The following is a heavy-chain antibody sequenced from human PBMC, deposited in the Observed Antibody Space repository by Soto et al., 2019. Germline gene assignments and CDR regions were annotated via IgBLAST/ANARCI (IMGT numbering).Heavy chain of an antibody. CDR1: GFTFSSYG. CDR3: ARDDCSSTSCYVFDY. D-gene: IGHD2-2*01. CDR2: IWYDGSNK. V-gene: IGHV3-33*01. Sequence: GGSLRLSCAASGFTFSSYGMHWVRQAPGKGLERVAVIWYDGSNKYYADSVKGRFTISRDNSKNTLYLQMNSLRAEDTAVYYCARDDCSSTSCYVFDYWGQGTLVTVSS. J-gene: IGHJ4*02.